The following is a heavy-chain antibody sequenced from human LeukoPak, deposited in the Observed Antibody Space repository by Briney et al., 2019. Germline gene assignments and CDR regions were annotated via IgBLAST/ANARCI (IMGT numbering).Heavy chain of an antibody. D-gene: IGHD3-10*01. CDR1: GYSFTSYW. CDR3: ARHTFTYFSDRGDAFDI. CDR2: IFPGDSDT. J-gene: IGHJ3*02. V-gene: IGHV5-51*01. Sequence: GESLKISCKGSGYSFTSYWIGWVRQMPGKGLEWMGIIFPGDSDTRYSPSFPGQVTISADKSINTAYLQWSSLKASDTAMYYCARHTFTYFSDRGDAFDIWGQGTMVTVSS.